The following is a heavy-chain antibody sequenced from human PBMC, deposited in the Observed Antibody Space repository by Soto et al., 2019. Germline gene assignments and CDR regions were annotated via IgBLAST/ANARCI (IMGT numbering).Heavy chain of an antibody. Sequence: QVQLVESGGGVVQPGRSLRLSCAASGFTFSSYAMHWVRQAPGKGLEWVAVISYDGSNKYYSDSVKGRFTISRDNSKNTLYLQMNSLRAEDTAVYYGARESRSTVTLGYWGQGTLVTVSS. J-gene: IGHJ4*02. D-gene: IGHD4-17*01. CDR1: GFTFSSYA. V-gene: IGHV3-30-3*01. CDR2: ISYDGSNK. CDR3: ARESRSTVTLGY.